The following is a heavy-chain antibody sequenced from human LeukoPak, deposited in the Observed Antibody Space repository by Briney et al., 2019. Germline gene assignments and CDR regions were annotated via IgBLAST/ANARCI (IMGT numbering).Heavy chain of an antibody. CDR2: IKQDGSEK. J-gene: IGHJ4*02. D-gene: IGHD1-26*01. Sequence: GGSLRLSCATSGFTFSSYWMNWVRQAPGKGLEWVANIKQDGSEKHYVDSVKGRFTISRDNAKNSLYLQMNSLRAEDTAVYYCARDKIVGATYFDYWGQGTLVTVSS. CDR3: ARDKIVGATYFDY. V-gene: IGHV3-7*01. CDR1: GFTFSSYW.